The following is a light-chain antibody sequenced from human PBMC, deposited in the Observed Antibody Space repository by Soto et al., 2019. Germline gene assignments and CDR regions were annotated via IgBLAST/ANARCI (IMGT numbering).Light chain of an antibody. CDR1: SSDVGGYNY. CDR2: EVS. J-gene: IGLJ1*01. Sequence: QSVLTQPASVSGSPGQSITISCTGTSSDVGGYNYVSWYQQHPGKAPKLMIYEVSNRPSGVSNRFSGSKSGNTASLTISGLQAQDEAAYYCSSYKSSSNYVFGTGTKVTVL. V-gene: IGLV2-14*01. CDR3: SSYKSSSNYV.